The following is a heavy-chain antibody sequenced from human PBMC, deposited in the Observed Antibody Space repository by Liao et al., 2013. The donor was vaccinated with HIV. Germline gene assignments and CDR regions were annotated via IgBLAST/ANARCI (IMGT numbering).Heavy chain of an antibody. D-gene: IGHD3-16*01. J-gene: IGHJ4*02. CDR3: AGSFTSPWGTIDN. CDR1: GGSVSDYY. CDR2: IYPSGTT. V-gene: IGHV4-4*07. Sequence: QVQLQESGPGLVKPSGTLSLTCNVSGGSVSDYYWTWVRQPAGKGLEWIGRIYPSGTTNYSPSLKSRLSLSLDTSRNHLSLKLTSVTAADTAVYYCAGSFTSPWGTIDNWGQGTLVAVSS.